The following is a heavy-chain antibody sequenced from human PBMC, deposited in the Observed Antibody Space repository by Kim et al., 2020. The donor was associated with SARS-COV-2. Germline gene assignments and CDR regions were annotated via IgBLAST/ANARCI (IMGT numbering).Heavy chain of an antibody. J-gene: IGHJ4*02. Sequence: TSYSPSLMSRDTISVDTSKNQFSLKLSSVAAADTAVYFCARNSGYYVHDYWGQGTLVTVSS. D-gene: IGHD3-22*01. CDR3: ARNSGYYVHDY. CDR2: T. V-gene: IGHV4-4*09.